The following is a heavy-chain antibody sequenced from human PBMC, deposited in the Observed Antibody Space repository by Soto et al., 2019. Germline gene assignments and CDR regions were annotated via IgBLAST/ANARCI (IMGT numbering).Heavy chain of an antibody. D-gene: IGHD3-3*01. V-gene: IGHV4-61*01. CDR1: GGSFKSGSYS. Sequence: PWETLSLTCTVSGGSFKSGSYSWSWIRQPPGKGLEWIGYVYHTGRTSYNPSLKIRVSISMDTSKNQFSLNLDSVTAADTAVYFCARDFAYFDSWGQGTLVTVS. J-gene: IGHJ4*02. CDR3: ARDFAYFDS. CDR2: VYHTGRT.